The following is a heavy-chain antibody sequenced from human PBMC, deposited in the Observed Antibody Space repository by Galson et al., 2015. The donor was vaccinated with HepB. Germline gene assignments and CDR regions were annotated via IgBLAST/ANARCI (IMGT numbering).Heavy chain of an antibody. V-gene: IGHV3-73*01. CDR3: TSLSVAARSALDY. J-gene: IGHJ4*02. Sequence: SLRLSCAASGLTFSGSGMHWVRQASGKGLEWVGRIRSKANSYATAYAASVKGRFTISRDDSKNTAYLQMNSLKTEDTAVYYCTSLSVAARSALDYWGQGTLVTVSS. CDR2: IRSKANSYAT. D-gene: IGHD6-6*01. CDR1: GLTFSGSG.